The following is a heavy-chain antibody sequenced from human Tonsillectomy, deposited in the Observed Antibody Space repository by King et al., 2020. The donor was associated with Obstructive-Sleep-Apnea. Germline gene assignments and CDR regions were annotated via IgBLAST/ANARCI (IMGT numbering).Heavy chain of an antibody. CDR2: ISWNSDSI. J-gene: IGHJ4*02. D-gene: IGHD3-16*01. CDR1: GFTFDDYA. CDR3: AKATTPHVFYYFDY. Sequence: VQLVESGGGLVQPGRSLRLSCAVSGFTFDDYAIHWVRQAPGKGLEWVSGISWNSDSISYADSVKGRFTISRDNAKNSLYLQMNSLRAEDTAFYYCAKATTPHVFYYFDYWGQGTLVTVSS. V-gene: IGHV3-9*01.